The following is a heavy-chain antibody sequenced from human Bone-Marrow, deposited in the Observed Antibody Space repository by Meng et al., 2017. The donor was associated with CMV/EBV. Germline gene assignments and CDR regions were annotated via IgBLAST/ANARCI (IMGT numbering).Heavy chain of an antibody. J-gene: IGHJ5*02. CDR2: IITILGKA. CDR1: GTFSSYT. Sequence: GTFSSYTISWVRQAPGQGLEWMGRIITILGKANYAQKFQGRVTITADKSTSTAYMELSSLRSEDTAVYYCARDPTYSSGWGYNWFDPWGQGTLVTVSS. D-gene: IGHD6-19*01. V-gene: IGHV1-69*08. CDR3: ARDPTYSSGWGYNWFDP.